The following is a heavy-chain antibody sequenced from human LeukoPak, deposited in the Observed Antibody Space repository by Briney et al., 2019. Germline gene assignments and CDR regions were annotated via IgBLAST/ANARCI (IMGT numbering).Heavy chain of an antibody. CDR1: GYTFTSYD. CDR3: ARGQPYGSGSYYNFGDDAFDI. CDR2: MNPNSGNT. Sequence: GASVKVSCKASGYTFTSYDINWVRQATGQGLEWMGWMNPNSGNTGYAQKFQGRVTMTTDTSTSTAYMELRSLRSDDTAVYYCARGQPYGSGSYYNFGDDAFDIWGQGTMVTVSS. D-gene: IGHD3-10*01. J-gene: IGHJ3*02. V-gene: IGHV1-8*01.